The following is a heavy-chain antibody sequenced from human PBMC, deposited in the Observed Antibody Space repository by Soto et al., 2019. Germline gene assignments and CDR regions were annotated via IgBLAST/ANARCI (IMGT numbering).Heavy chain of an antibody. CDR2: IYYSGST. CDR1: VGSISSGSYY. V-gene: IGHV4-39*01. D-gene: IGHD6-19*01. CDR3: ARLVHSGWYTDWFDP. J-gene: IGHJ5*02. Sequence: SETLSLPCTLPVGSISSGSYYWGSVLQRPGKGREWIGSIYYSGSTYYIPSLKSRVTISVDTSKNQFSLKLSSVTAADTAVYYCARLVHSGWYTDWFDPWGQGTLVTVSS.